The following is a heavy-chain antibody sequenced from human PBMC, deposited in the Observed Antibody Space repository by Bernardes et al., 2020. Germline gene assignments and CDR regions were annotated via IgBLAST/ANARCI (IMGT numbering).Heavy chain of an antibody. CDR1: GGSFSSSGYF. V-gene: IGHV4-39*01. D-gene: IGHD1-26*01. J-gene: IGHJ4*02. CDR3: ARHGLGSGTYGRSFDY. Sequence: SAPLSLPFRFSGGSFSSSGYFWAWIRQPPGKGLQWIGSTYYGGNTYYNPSLRSRVTISVDTSKNHFSLKLSSVTAADTAFYYCARHGLGSGTYGRSFDYWGQGTLVTVSS. CDR2: TYYGGNT.